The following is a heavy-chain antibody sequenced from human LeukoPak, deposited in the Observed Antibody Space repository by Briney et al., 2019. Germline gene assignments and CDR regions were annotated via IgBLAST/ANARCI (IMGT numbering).Heavy chain of an antibody. J-gene: IGHJ5*02. CDR3: AKDPVVPAAMSHNWFDP. D-gene: IGHD2-2*01. Sequence: GGSLRLSCAASGFPFSRYGMPWVRRAPGKGLEGVAVISYDGSNKFYADYVKGRFTISRDNSKNTLYLQMNSLRAEDTAVYYCAKDPVVPAAMSHNWFDPWGQGTLVTVSS. CDR1: GFPFSRYG. V-gene: IGHV3-30*18. CDR2: ISYDGSNK.